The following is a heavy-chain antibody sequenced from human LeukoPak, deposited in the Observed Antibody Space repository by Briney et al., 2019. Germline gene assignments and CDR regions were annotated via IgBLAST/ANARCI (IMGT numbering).Heavy chain of an antibody. CDR2: IHYSGNS. Sequence: SETLSFTCSVSGDSVSGFYWNWIRQSPGTGLEWIGNIHYSGNSNYNPSLKSRVTRSIDTSRNQFFLKLNSVTAADTAVYYCVLAPNSNWFDFWGQGTQVTVSS. CDR3: VLAPNSNWFDF. D-gene: IGHD2-8*01. CDR1: GDSVSGFY. J-gene: IGHJ5*01. V-gene: IGHV4-59*08.